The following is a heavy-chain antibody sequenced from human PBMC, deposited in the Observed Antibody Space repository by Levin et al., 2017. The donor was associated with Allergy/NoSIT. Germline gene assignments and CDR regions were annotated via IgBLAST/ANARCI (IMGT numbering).Heavy chain of an antibody. Sequence: GGSLRLSCAASGFTFSTYWMHWVRQAPGKGLVWVSRINSDGSSTSYADSVKGRFTISRDNAKNTLYLQMNSLRAEDTAVYYCARGYSYCGGDCYYYWGQGTLVTVSS. V-gene: IGHV3-74*01. D-gene: IGHD2-21*02. CDR2: INSDGSST. J-gene: IGHJ4*02. CDR3: ARGYSYCGGDCYYY. CDR1: GFTFSTYW.